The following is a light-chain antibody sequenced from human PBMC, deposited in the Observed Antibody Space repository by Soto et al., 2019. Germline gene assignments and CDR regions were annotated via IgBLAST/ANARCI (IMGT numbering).Light chain of an antibody. CDR1: QSISSY. CDR2: AAS. J-gene: IGKJ1*01. V-gene: IGKV1-39*01. CDR3: QQSYSTPWT. Sequence: DIQMTQSPSSLSASVGDRVTITCQASQSISSYLNWYQQKPGKAPKLLIYAASSLQSGVPLRFSGSGSGTDFTLTISSLQPEDFATYYCQQSYSTPWTFGQGTKVDIK.